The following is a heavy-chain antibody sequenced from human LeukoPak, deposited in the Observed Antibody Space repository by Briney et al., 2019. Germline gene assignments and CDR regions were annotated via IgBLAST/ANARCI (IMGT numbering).Heavy chain of an antibody. CDR2: ISYDGSNK. Sequence: GGSLRLSCAASGFTFSSNAMHWVRQAPGKGLEWVTVISYDGSNKYYADSVKGRFTISRDNSKNTLYLQMNSLRAEDTAVYYCARDRSGDYPFDYWGQGTLVTVSS. V-gene: IGHV3-30*04. J-gene: IGHJ4*02. D-gene: IGHD4-17*01. CDR3: ARDRSGDYPFDY. CDR1: GFTFSSNA.